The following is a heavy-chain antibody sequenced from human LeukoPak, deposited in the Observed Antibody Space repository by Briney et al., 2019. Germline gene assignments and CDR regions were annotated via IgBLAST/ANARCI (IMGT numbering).Heavy chain of an antibody. CDR1: GGTFSSFA. V-gene: IGHV1-69*06. J-gene: IGHJ4*02. CDR3: TRQGLYCCDSSCFDY. CDR2: IIPIFGTA. D-gene: IGHD2-2*01. Sequence: GASVKVSCKTSGGTFSSFAISWVRQAPGQGLEWMGGIIPIFGTANYAQKFEGRVTITADKSTSTVYMELSSLRSDDTAVYYCTRQGLYCCDSSCFDYWGQGTLVTVSS.